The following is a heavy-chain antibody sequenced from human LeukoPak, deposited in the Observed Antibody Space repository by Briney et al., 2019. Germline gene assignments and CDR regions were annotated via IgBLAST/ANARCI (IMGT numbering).Heavy chain of an antibody. D-gene: IGHD2-15*01. V-gene: IGHV3-23*01. CDR2: ISGSGDST. CDR3: AKDQGHCSGGSCYKFDY. Sequence: GGSLRLSCAASGFTFSNYAMRWVRQAPGKGLEWVSGISGSGDSTYYADSVKGRFTISRDNAKNSLYLQMNSLRAEDTAVYYCAKDQGHCSGGSCYKFDYWGQGTLVPVPS. J-gene: IGHJ4*02. CDR1: GFTFSNYA.